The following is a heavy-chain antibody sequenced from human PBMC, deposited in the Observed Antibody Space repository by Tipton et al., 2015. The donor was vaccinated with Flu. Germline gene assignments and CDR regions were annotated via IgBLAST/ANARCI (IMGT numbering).Heavy chain of an antibody. CDR1: GYTFTSYD. D-gene: IGHD6-13*01. V-gene: IGHV1-8*01. CDR2: MNPNSGNT. Sequence: QVQLVQSGAEVKKPGASVKVSCKASGYTFTSYDINWVRQATGQGLEWMGWMNPNSGNTGYAQKFQGRVTMARNTSISTAYMELSSLRSEDTAVYYCARDRWVAAAAYGTDVWGQGTTVTVSS. CDR3: ARDRWVAAAAYGTDV. J-gene: IGHJ6*02.